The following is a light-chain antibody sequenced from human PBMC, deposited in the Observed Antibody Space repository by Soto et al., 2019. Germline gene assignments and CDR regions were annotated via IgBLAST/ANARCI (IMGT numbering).Light chain of an antibody. CDR2: VNSDGSH. CDR3: QTWGTGPPVK. Sequence: QPVLTQSPSASASLGASVKFTCTLDSGHRNYAIAWHQQQPEKGPRYLMRVNSDGSHVKADGIPDRFSASSSGAERYLTISNLQAEDEAHYYCQTWGTGPPVKFGGGTKLTVL. V-gene: IGLV4-69*01. J-gene: IGLJ2*01. CDR1: SGHRNYA.